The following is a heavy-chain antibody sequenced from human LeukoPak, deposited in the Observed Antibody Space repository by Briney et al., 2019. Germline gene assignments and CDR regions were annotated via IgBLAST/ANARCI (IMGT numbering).Heavy chain of an antibody. Sequence: GRSLRLSCAASGLTFSSYAMHWVRQAPGKGLEWVSVISYDGSNKDYADSVKGRFTISRDNSRNTLSLQMNSLRPEDTAVYYCAKDLLYYGPGTYYNAAEYFQFWGQGTQVTVSS. V-gene: IGHV3-30*18. J-gene: IGHJ1*01. CDR3: AKDLLYYGPGTYYNAAEYFQF. CDR1: GLTFSSYA. D-gene: IGHD3-10*01. CDR2: ISYDGSNK.